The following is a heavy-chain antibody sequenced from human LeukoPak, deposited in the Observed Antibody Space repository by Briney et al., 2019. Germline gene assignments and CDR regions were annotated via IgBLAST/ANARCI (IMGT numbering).Heavy chain of an antibody. D-gene: IGHD3-10*01. CDR1: GDSVSSNSAA. J-gene: IGHJ6*03. CDR2: TYYRSKWYN. Sequence: SQTLSLTCATSGDSVSSNSAAWNWIRQSPSRGLEWLGRTYYRSKWYNDYAVSVKSRITINPDTSKNQFSLQVNSVTPEDTAVYYCARDVRVRGVISTGYMDVWGKGTTVTVSS. CDR3: ARDVRVRGVISTGYMDV. V-gene: IGHV6-1*01.